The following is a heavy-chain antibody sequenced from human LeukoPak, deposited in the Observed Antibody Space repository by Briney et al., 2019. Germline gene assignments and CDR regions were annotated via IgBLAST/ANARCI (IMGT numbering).Heavy chain of an antibody. CDR2: ISAYNGNT. CDR1: GYTFTSYG. CDR3: ARAPGTTFGVTSTR. J-gene: IGHJ4*02. V-gene: IGHV1-18*01. D-gene: IGHD3-3*01. Sequence: ASVMVSCKASGYTFTSYGISWVRQAPGQGLEWMGWISAYNGNTNYAQKLQGRVTMTTDTSTSTAYMELRSLRSDDTAVYYCARAPGTTFGVTSTRWGQGTLVTVSS.